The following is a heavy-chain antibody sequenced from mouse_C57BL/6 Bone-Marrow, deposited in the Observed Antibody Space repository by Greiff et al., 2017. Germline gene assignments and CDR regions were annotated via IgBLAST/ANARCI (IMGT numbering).Heavy chain of an antibody. CDR1: GFTFSSYG. J-gene: IGHJ4*01. V-gene: IGHV5-6*01. CDR2: ISSGGSYT. CDR3: ARHDLMDY. Sequence: EVKVVESGGDLVKPGGSLKLSCAASGFTFSSYGMSWVRQTPDKRLEWVATISSGGSYTYYPDSVKGRFTISRDNAKNTLYLQMSSLKSEDTAMYYCARHDLMDYWGQGTSVTVSS.